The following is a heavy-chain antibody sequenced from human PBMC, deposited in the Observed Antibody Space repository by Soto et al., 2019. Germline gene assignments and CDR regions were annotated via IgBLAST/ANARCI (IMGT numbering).Heavy chain of an antibody. CDR3: AEKGHYDCFCSDH. D-gene: IGHD3-22*01. Sequence: QVQLVQSGAEVKKPGASVKVSCKASGYTFTSYGISWVRQAPGQGLEWMRWISAYNGNTTYAQKPQGRYSMTTDKSTSKAYMELRGVSSYHSPVYYCAEKGHYDCFCSDHWGQGTLVTASS. J-gene: IGHJ5*02. V-gene: IGHV1-18*04. CDR2: ISAYNGNT. CDR1: GYTFTSYG.